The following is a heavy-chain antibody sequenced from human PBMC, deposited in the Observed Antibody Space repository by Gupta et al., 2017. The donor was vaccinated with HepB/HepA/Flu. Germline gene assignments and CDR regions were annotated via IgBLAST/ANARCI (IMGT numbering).Heavy chain of an antibody. J-gene: IGHJ4*02. V-gene: IGHV3-23*01. CDR1: GFTFSNYA. CDR3: AKPPRSNWGPAY. Sequence: GQPGGSLRLSCAVSGFTFSNYAMSWVRQAPGKGLEWVSSISGGGEYYADSVKGRFTISRDTSKNTLYLQMKSLRVDDTAIYYCAKPPRSNWGPAYWGQGSLITVS. D-gene: IGHD7-27*01. CDR2: ISGGGE.